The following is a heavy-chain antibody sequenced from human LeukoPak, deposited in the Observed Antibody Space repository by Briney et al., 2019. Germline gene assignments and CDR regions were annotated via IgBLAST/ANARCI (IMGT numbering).Heavy chain of an antibody. Sequence: GASVKVSCKASGYTFTSYAMHWVRQAPRQRLEWMGWINAGNGNTKYSQKFQGRATLTRATSTSTVYMELSSLRSEDTAVHYCASVYNYGMDVWGQGTTVIVSS. V-gene: IGHV1-3*01. CDR2: INAGNGNT. CDR3: ASVYNYGMDV. J-gene: IGHJ6*02. CDR1: GYTFTSYA.